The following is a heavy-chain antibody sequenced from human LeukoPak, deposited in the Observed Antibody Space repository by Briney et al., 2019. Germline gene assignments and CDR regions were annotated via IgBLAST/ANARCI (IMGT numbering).Heavy chain of an antibody. D-gene: IGHD1-26*01. CDR3: AKGIVGATRKINFFDY. Sequence: GGSLRLSCAASGLTFSSYAMSWVRQAPGKGLEWVSAISGSGGSTYYADSVKGRFTISRDNSKNTLYLQMNSLRAEDTAVYYCAKGIVGATRKINFFDYWGQGTLVTVSS. V-gene: IGHV3-23*01. CDR2: ISGSGGST. CDR1: GLTFSSYA. J-gene: IGHJ4*02.